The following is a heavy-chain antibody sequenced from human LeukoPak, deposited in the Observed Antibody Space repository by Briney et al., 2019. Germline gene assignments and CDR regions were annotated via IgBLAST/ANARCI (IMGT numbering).Heavy chain of an antibody. J-gene: IGHJ4*02. CDR3: ARLANGDYELYYFDY. D-gene: IGHD4-17*01. Sequence: GGSLRLSCAASGFTFSSYWMSWVRQAPGKGLEWVANIKQDGSEKYYADSVKGRFTISRDNAKNSLYLQMNSLRAEDTAVYYCARLANGDYELYYFDYWGQGTLVTVSS. CDR1: GFTFSSYW. V-gene: IGHV3-7*01. CDR2: IKQDGSEK.